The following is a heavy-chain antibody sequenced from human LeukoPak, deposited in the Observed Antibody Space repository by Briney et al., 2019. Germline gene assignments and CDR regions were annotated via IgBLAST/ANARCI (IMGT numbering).Heavy chain of an antibody. V-gene: IGHV3-7*03. CDR1: GFIFSNYW. Sequence: GGSLRLSCAASGFIFSNYWMIWVRQAPGKGLEWVANINRDGSVKYYVDSVKGRFITSRDNAKNSLYLQMNSLRAEDTAVYYCAKDYNFDYWGQGTLVTVSS. CDR2: INRDGSVK. J-gene: IGHJ4*02. CDR3: AKDYNFDY. D-gene: IGHD3-10*01.